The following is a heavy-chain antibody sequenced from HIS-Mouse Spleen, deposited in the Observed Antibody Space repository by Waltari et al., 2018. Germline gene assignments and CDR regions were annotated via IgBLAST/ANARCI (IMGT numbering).Heavy chain of an antibody. J-gene: IGHJ4*02. D-gene: IGHD2-8*01. CDR2: IWYDGSNK. V-gene: IGHV3-33*06. CDR1: GFTFSSYG. Sequence: GFTFSSYGMHWVRQAPGKGLEWVAVIWYDGSNKYYADSVKGRFTISRDNSKNTLYLQMNSLRAEDTAVYYCAKDQPSVGDAIGGHFDYWGQGTLVTVSS. CDR3: AKDQPSVGDAIGGHFDY.